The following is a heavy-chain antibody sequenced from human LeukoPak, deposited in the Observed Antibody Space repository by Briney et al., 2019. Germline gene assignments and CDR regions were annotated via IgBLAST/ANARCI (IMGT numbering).Heavy chain of an antibody. CDR2: INHSGST. Sequence: PSETLSLTCAVYGGSFSGYYWSWIRQPPGTGLEWIGEINHSGSTNYNPSLKSRVTISVDTSKNQFSLKLSSVTAADTAVYYCAREALLWFGEFNWFDPWGQGTLVTVPS. V-gene: IGHV4-34*01. CDR3: AREALLWFGEFNWFDP. J-gene: IGHJ5*02. CDR1: GGSFSGYY. D-gene: IGHD3-10*01.